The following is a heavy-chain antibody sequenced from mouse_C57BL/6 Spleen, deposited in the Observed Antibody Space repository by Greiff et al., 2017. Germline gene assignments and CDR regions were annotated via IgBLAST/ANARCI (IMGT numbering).Heavy chain of an antibody. CDR2: IDPNSGGT. D-gene: IGHD2-1*01. J-gene: IGHJ4*01. CDR3: AREGGNPYYAMDY. V-gene: IGHV1-72*01. Sequence: PGRGLEWIGRIDPNSGGTKYNEKFKSKATLTVDKPSSTAYMQLSSLTSEDSAVYYCAREGGNPYYAMDYWGQGTSVTVSS.